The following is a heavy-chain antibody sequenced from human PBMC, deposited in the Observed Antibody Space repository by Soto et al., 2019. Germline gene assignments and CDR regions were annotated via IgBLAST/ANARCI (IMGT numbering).Heavy chain of an antibody. V-gene: IGHV1-18*01. D-gene: IGHD3-22*01. CDR2: ISAYNGNT. CDR3: ARDLPYYYDSSGYSYYFDY. J-gene: IGHJ4*02. CDR1: GYSFTCYG. Sequence: SGKGCCKASGYSFTCYGISLVRQAPGHGLEWMGWISAYNGNTNYAQKLQGRVTMTTDTSTSTAYMELRSLRSDDTAVYYCARDLPYYYDSSGYSYYFDYWGQGTLVNVSS.